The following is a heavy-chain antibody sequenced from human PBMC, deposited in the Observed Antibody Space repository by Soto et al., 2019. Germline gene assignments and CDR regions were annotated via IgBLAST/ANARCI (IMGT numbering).Heavy chain of an antibody. V-gene: IGHV4-39*01. J-gene: IGHJ4*02. D-gene: IGHD5-12*01. CDR3: AHYIAATMLDC. Sequence: QLQLQESGPGLVKPSETLALTCTVSGASFSSSSYYWGWIRQPPGKGLEWIGSIYYRGSTNYNPSLNCRITLSLDTSICQFSLKLSSVTAADTAVYYSAHYIAATMLDCWGQGALVTVSS. CDR2: IYYRGST. CDR1: GASFSSSSYY.